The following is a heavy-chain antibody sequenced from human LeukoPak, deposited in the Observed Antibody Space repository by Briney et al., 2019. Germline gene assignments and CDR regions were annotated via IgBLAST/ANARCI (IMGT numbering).Heavy chain of an antibody. CDR2: IYHSGTI. V-gene: IGHV4-38-2*02. Sequence: PSETLSLTCTVSGYSISSGYYLGWIRQPPGKGLEWLASIYHSGTIYYNPALKSRVTISVDASKNQFSLKLTSVTAADTAVYYCARGLGRQQLVSHFDYWGQGTLVTVSS. CDR1: GYSISSGYY. D-gene: IGHD6-13*01. CDR3: ARGLGRQQLVSHFDY. J-gene: IGHJ4*02.